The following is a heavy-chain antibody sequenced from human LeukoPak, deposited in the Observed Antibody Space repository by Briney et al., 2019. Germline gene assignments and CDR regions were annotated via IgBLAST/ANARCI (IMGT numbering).Heavy chain of an antibody. V-gene: IGHV1-69*05. CDR3: ARDASNSFFRYYMDV. CDR2: IIPIFGTA. D-gene: IGHD4-11*01. Sequence: SVKVSCTASGGTFSSYAISWVRQAPGQGLEWMGGIIPIFGTANYAQKFQGRVTITTDESTSTAYMELSSLRSEDTAVYYCARDASNSFFRYYMDVWGKGTTVTVSS. CDR1: GGTFSSYA. J-gene: IGHJ6*03.